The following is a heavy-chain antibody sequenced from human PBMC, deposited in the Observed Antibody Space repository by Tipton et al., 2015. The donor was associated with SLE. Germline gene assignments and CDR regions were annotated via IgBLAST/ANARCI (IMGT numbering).Heavy chain of an antibody. CDR3: ARRYNRPITIFGVANFDY. CDR2: VYYSGST. Sequence: TLSLTCAVYGGSFSGYYWSWIRQPPGKGLEWIGSVYYSGSTYYNPSLKSRVTISIDTSKNQFSLKLSSVTAADTAVYYCARRYNRPITIFGVANFDYWGQGTLVTVSS. D-gene: IGHD3-3*01. CDR1: GGSFSGYY. V-gene: IGHV4-34*01. J-gene: IGHJ4*02.